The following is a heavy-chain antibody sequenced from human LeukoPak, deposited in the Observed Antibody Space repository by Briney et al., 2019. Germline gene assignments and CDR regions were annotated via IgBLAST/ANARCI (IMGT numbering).Heavy chain of an antibody. D-gene: IGHD3-16*01. CDR1: GYSFTSYW. Sequence: GESLKISCKGSGYSFTSYWIGWVRQMPGKGLEWMGIIYPGDSDTRYSPSFQGQVTISADKSISTSYLQWSSLKASDTAMYYCARPPAYHGEGGIRYYYGMDVWGQGTTVTVSS. CDR3: ARPPAYHGEGGIRYYYGMDV. V-gene: IGHV5-51*01. J-gene: IGHJ6*02. CDR2: IYPGDSDT.